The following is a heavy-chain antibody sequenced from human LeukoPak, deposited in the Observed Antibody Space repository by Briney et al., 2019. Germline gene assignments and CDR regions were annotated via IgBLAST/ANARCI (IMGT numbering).Heavy chain of an antibody. D-gene: IGHD3-22*01. Sequence: ASVKVSCKASGGTFSSYAISWVRQAPGQGLEWMGGIIPIFGTVNYAQKFQGRVTITADESTSTAYMELSSLRSEDTAVYYCARDWYYYDSSGYYYALRYWGQGTLVTVSS. CDR2: IIPIFGTV. J-gene: IGHJ4*02. V-gene: IGHV1-69*13. CDR1: GGTFSSYA. CDR3: ARDWYYYDSSGYYYALRY.